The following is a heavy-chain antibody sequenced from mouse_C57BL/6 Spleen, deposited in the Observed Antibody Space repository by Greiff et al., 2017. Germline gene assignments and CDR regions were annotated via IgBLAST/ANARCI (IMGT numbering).Heavy chain of an antibody. D-gene: IGHD1-1*01. J-gene: IGHJ1*03. V-gene: IGHV5-6*01. CDR3: ARHSPSDDGSGYRLYFDV. CDR1: GFTFSSYG. Sequence: EVQLVESGGDLVKPGGSLKLSCAASGFTFSSYGMSWVRQTPDQRLEWVATISIGGSYTYYPDSLKGRFTISRDNAKNTPYLQMSSLKSEDTAMYYCARHSPSDDGSGYRLYFDVWGTGTTVTVSS. CDR2: ISIGGSYT.